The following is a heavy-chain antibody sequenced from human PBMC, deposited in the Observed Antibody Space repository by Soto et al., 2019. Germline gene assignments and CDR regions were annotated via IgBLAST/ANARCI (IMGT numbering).Heavy chain of an antibody. CDR2: IYYSGST. CDR3: AIPNYGSGSFDY. CDR1: GGSISSSSYY. V-gene: IGHV4-39*01. Sequence: SETLSLTCTVSGGSISSSSYYWGWIRQPPGKGLEWIGSIYYSGSTYYAPPLKSRVTISVDTSKNQFSLKLSSVTAADTAVYYCAIPNYGSGSFDYWGQGTPVTVSS. D-gene: IGHD3-10*01. J-gene: IGHJ4*02.